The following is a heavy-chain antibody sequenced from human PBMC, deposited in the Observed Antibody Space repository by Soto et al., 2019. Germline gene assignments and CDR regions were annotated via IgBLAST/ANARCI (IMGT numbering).Heavy chain of an antibody. Sequence: GASVKVSCKASGYTFTSYGISWVRQAPGQGLEWMGWISAYNGNTNYAQKLQGRVTMTTDTSTSTAYMELRSLRSDDTAVYYCAREATEGGSGSYYSFYYYGMDVWGQGTTVTVS. J-gene: IGHJ6*02. CDR2: ISAYNGNT. CDR3: AREATEGGSGSYYSFYYYGMDV. CDR1: GYTFTSYG. V-gene: IGHV1-18*01. D-gene: IGHD3-10*01.